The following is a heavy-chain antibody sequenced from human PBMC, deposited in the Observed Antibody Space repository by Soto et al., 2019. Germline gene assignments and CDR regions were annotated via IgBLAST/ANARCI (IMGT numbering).Heavy chain of an antibody. Sequence: LVESGGALVQPGGSLRLSCAASGFAFGAYSFRWVRQAPGKGLEWVSYISSSATTIYYADSVKGRFTVSRDNAKNLLFLQMESLRAEDTAVYYCARGGGDYVHEWYFDLWGRGTLDAVSS. J-gene: IGHJ2*01. D-gene: IGHD4-17*01. CDR1: GFAFGAYS. V-gene: IGHV3-48*01. CDR2: ISSSATTI. CDR3: ARGGGDYVHEWYFDL.